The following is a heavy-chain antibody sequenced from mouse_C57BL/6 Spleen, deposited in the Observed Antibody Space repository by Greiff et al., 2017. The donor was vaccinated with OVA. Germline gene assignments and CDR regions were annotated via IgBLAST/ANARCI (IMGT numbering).Heavy chain of an antibody. J-gene: IGHJ2*01. V-gene: IGHV1-83*01. CDR2: YPGSGNTY. Sequence: VQLQQSGPELVKPGASVKMSCKASGYIFTDYYMHWVKQKPGKGLEWIGEIYPGSGNTYYNEKFKGKATLTADTSSSTAYMQLSSLTSEDSAVYFCEDYWGQGTTLTVSS. CDR1: YIFTDYYM. CDR3: DY.